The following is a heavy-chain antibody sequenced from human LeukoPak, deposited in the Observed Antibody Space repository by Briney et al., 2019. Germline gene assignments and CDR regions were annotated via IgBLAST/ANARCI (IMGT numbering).Heavy chain of an antibody. CDR2: IYPGDSDT. CDR1: GCSFTSYW. D-gene: IGHD6-6*01. J-gene: IGHJ6*02. V-gene: IGHV5-51*01. CDR3: ARLADGDSSSSSYYYYGMDV. Sequence: ESLKISCKGSGCSFTSYWIGWVRQMPGKGLEWMGIIYPGDSDTRYSPSFQGQVTISADKSISTAYLQWSSLKASDTAMYYCARLADGDSSSSSYYYYGMDVWGQGTTVTVSS.